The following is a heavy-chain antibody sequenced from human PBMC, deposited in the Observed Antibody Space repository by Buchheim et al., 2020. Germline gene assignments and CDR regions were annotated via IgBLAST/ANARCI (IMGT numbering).Heavy chain of an antibody. CDR3: ARDLGYGSGSSLDY. Sequence: QVQLVESGGGVVQPGRSLRLSCLASGFTFGVSAMHWVRQAPGKGLEWVAVISYDGNSKYHADTVKGRFTIPRDNSKNTLHLQMNSLRPEDTAVYYCARDLGYGSGSSLDYWGQGIL. V-gene: IGHV3-30*04. CDR1: GFTFGVSA. D-gene: IGHD3-10*01. CDR2: ISYDGNSK. J-gene: IGHJ4*02.